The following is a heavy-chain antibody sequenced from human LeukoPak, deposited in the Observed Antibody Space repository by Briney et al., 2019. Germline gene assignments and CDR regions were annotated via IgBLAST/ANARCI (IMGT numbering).Heavy chain of an antibody. D-gene: IGHD6-19*01. V-gene: IGHV4-34*01. Sequence: PSETLSLTCAVYGGSFSGYYWSWIRQPPGKGLEWFGEINHSGSTNYNPSLKSRVTISVDTSKNQFSLKLSSVTAADTAVYYCARDDGSSGWVPEKGYFDYWGQGTLVTVSS. CDR1: GGSFSGYY. J-gene: IGHJ4*02. CDR3: ARDDGSSGWVPEKGYFDY. CDR2: INHSGST.